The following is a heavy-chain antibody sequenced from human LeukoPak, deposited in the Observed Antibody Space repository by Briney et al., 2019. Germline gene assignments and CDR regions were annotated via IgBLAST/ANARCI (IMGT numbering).Heavy chain of an antibody. CDR1: GGSISSSSYY. CDR2: IYYSGST. Sequence: HSETLSLTCTVSGGSISSSSYYWGWIRQPPGKGLEWIGSIYYSGSTYYNPSLKSRVTISVDTSKNQFSLKLSSVTAADTAVYYCATYPSVDRLRPLDNWFDPWGQGTLVTVSS. CDR3: ATYPSVDRLRPLDNWFDP. V-gene: IGHV4-39*01. J-gene: IGHJ5*02. D-gene: IGHD3-22*01.